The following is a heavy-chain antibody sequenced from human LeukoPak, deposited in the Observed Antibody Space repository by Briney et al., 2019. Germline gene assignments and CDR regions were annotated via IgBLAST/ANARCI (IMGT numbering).Heavy chain of an antibody. Sequence: SETLSLTCTVSGYSISSGYYWSWIRQPPGNGLEWIGYIYYSGSTNYNPSLKSRVTISVDTSKNQFSLKLSSVTAADTAVYYCARGGTAVLYYYYYMDVWGKGTTVTVSS. V-gene: IGHV4-61*01. CDR3: ARGGTAVLYYYYYMDV. CDR1: GYSISSGYY. CDR2: IYYSGST. J-gene: IGHJ6*03. D-gene: IGHD2-21*02.